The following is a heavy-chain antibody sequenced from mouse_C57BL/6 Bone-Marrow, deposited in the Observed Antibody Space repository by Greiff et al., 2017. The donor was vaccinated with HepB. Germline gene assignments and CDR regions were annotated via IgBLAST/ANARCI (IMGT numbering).Heavy chain of an antibody. J-gene: IGHJ2*01. CDR3: VLDYYGTGDFDY. CDR2: IRSKSNNYAT. Sequence: EVMLVESGGGLVQPKGSLKLSCAASGFSFNTYAMNWVRQAPGKGLEWVARIRSKSNNYATYYADSVKDRFTISRDDSESMLYLQMNNLKTEDTAMYYCVLDYYGTGDFDYWGQGTTLTVSS. CDR1: GFSFNTYA. V-gene: IGHV10-1*01. D-gene: IGHD1-1*01.